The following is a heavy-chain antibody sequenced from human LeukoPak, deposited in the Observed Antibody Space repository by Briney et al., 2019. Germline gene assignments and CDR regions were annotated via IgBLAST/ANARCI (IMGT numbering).Heavy chain of an antibody. CDR1: GYTFTSYD. V-gene: IGHV1-8*01. CDR2: MNPNSGNT. Sequence: ASVKVSCKASGYTFTSYDINWVRQSTGQGPEWMGWMNPNSGNTGYAQKFQSRVTMTRNTSISTAYMELSSLRSEDTAVYYCAREMAGYCSGGSCWGQGTLVTVSS. D-gene: IGHD2-15*01. J-gene: IGHJ4*02. CDR3: AREMAGYCSGGSC.